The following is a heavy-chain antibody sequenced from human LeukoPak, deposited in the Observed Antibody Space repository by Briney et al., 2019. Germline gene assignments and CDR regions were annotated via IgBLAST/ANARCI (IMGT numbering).Heavy chain of an antibody. V-gene: IGHV3-23*01. D-gene: IGHD3-22*01. CDR1: GFTFSSYG. CDR2: ISGSGGST. CDR3: AKDALIVVVITTLFDY. Sequence: GGSLRVSCAASGFTFSSYGMSWVRQAPGKGLEWVSAISGSGGSTYYADSVKGRFTISRDNSKNTLYLQMNSLRAEDTAVYYCAKDALIVVVITTLFDYWGQGTLVTVSS. J-gene: IGHJ4*02.